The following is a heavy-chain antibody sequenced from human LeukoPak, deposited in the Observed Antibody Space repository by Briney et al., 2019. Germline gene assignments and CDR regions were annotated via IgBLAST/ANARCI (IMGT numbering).Heavy chain of an antibody. CDR2: IYHSGST. D-gene: IGHD2-21*02. CDR1: GVYISSYY. V-gene: IGHV4-59*07. J-gene: IGHJ4*02. Sequence: SDTLSLTCTVSGVYISSYYWIWIRQPPGKGLEWIGYIYHSGSTNYNPSLKSLVTIAVDTAMNQFSLKLSPVTAAVLVVYYCARGGRLPRYFDYWGQGTLVTVSP. CDR3: ARGGRLPRYFDY.